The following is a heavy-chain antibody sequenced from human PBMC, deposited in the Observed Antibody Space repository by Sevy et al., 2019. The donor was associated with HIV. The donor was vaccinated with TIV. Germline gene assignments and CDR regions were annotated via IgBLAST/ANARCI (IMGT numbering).Heavy chain of an antibody. CDR2: ISSSSSTI. CDR3: ARGGIVVGGAFDI. J-gene: IGHJ3*02. CDR1: GFTFSSYS. V-gene: IGHV3-48*01. Sequence: GESLKISCAASGFTFSSYSMNWVRQAPGKGLEWVSYISSSSSTIYYADSVKGRFTISRDNAKNSLYLQMNSLRAEDTAVYYCARGGIVVGGAFDIWGQGTMVTVSS. D-gene: IGHD2-15*01.